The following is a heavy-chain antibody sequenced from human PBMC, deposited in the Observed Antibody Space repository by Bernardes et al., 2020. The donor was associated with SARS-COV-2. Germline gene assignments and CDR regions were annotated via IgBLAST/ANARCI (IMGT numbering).Heavy chain of an antibody. CDR3: ARDQGGGGMTTVVTQGWFDP. CDR2: IYYSGST. CDR1: GGSISSGGYY. Sequence: TLSLTCTASGGSISSGGYYWSWIRQHPGKGLEWIGYIYYSGSTYYNPSLKSRVTISVDTSKNQFSLKLSSVTAADTAVYYCARDQGGGGMTTVVTQGWFDPWGQGTLVTVSS. J-gene: IGHJ5*02. D-gene: IGHD4-17*01. V-gene: IGHV4-31*03.